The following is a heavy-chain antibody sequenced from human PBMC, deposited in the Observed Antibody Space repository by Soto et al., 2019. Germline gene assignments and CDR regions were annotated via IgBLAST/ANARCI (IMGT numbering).Heavy chain of an antibody. CDR1: SGSLSGYY. J-gene: IGHJ4*02. V-gene: IGHV4-34*01. Sequence: ETLSLTCSLYSGSLSGYYWSWIRQPPGKGLEWIGEISPSGTTNYSPSLKSRVSISVDTSKNQFSLNLTSLTAADTAVYYCARAPKVSGSAQTRPDFWGQGSLVTVPQ. D-gene: IGHD6-6*01. CDR2: ISPSGTT. CDR3: ARAPKVSGSAQTRPDF.